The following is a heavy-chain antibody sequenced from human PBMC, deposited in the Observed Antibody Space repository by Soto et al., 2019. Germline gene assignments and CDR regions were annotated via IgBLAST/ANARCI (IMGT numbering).Heavy chain of an antibody. CDR3: ARRGDGYRRFGS. J-gene: IGHJ4*02. CDR1: GDSISRSSYY. CDR2: MYYSGST. D-gene: IGHD5-12*01. Sequence: QLQLQESGPGLVKPSETLSLPCTVSGDSISRSSYYWGWIRQPPGKGLEWIGSMYYSGSTSKNSSLKSRVAMSVDTTRNQFSLKVTYVPAADTAVYYCARRGDGYRRFGSWCQGPLVTVSS. V-gene: IGHV4-39*01.